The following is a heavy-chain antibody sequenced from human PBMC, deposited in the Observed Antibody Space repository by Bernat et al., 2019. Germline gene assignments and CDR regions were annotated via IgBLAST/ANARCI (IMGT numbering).Heavy chain of an antibody. Sequence: EVQLVESGGGVVRPGGSLRLSCAASGFTFDDYGMSWVRQAPGKGLEWVSVINWNGGSTGYADSVKGRFTISRDNAKNSLYLQMNSLRAEDTALYYCARVAGYCSSTSCYAISYYYYYMDVWGKGTTVTVSS. V-gene: IGHV3-20*04. J-gene: IGHJ6*03. CDR1: GFTFDDYG. CDR2: INWNGGST. D-gene: IGHD2-2*03. CDR3: ARVAGYCSSTSCYAISYYYYYMDV.